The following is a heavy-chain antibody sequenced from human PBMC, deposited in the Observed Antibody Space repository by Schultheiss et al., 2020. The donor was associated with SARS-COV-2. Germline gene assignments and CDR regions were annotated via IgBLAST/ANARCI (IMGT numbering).Heavy chain of an antibody. CDR1: GGSISRYY. CDR3: ARTRIQTNYYYYYMDV. V-gene: IGHV4-59*08. J-gene: IGHJ6*03. CDR2: IYYSGST. Sequence: SETLSLTCTVSGGSISRYYWSWIRQPPGKGLEWIGYIYYSGSTNYNPSLKSRVTISVDTSKNQFSLKLSSVTAADTAVYYCARTRIQTNYYYYYMDVWGKGTTVTVSS.